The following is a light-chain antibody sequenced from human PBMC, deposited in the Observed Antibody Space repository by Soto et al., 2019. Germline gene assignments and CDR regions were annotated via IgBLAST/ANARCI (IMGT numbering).Light chain of an antibody. CDR3: QQYGSSYPWT. CDR2: SAS. V-gene: IGKV3-20*01. J-gene: IGKJ1*01. Sequence: EIVMTQSPVTLSVSPGERATLSCRASQSVSSNLAWYQQKPGHSPRLLIYSASTRATGIPGRFSGSGSGTDFTLTIRRLEPEDFAVYYCQQYGSSYPWTFGQGTKVDIK. CDR1: QSVSSN.